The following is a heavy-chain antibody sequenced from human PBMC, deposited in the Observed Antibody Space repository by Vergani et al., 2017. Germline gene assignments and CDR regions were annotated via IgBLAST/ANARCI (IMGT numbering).Heavy chain of an antibody. CDR2: INPNSGGT. CDR1: GGTFRSYA. J-gene: IGHJ3*02. V-gene: IGHV1-2*02. Sequence: QVQLVQSGAEVKKPGSSVKVSCKASGGTFRSYAISGVGQAPGQGLEWMGWINPNSGGTNYAQKFQGRVTMTRDTSISTAYMELSRLRSDDTAVYYCARAPRYCSSTSCYLNDAFDIWGQGTMVTVSS. D-gene: IGHD2-2*01. CDR3: ARAPRYCSSTSCYLNDAFDI.